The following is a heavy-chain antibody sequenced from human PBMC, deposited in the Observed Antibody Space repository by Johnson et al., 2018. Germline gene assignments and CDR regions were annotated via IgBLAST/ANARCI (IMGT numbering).Heavy chain of an antibody. CDR2: VYYTGST. V-gene: IGHV4-59*01. CDR3: ARAGMITKYGMDV. J-gene: IGHJ6*02. Sequence: QVQLQESGPGLVKXSETLSLXCTVSGGSISSYYWSWIRQSPGKGLEWIAYVYYTGSTHYNPSLESRVTISVDTSKNQLSLKLNSVTAADTAVYYCARAGMITKYGMDVWGQGTTVIVSS. CDR1: GGSISSYY. D-gene: IGHD3-16*01.